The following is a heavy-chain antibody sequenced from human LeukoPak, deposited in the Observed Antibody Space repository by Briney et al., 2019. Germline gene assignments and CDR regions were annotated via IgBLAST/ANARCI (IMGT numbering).Heavy chain of an antibody. J-gene: IGHJ4*02. CDR2: IYTSGSS. CDR3: AIPSGELEPTLYYFDY. Sequence: SETLSLTCTVSGGSISSYYWSWIRQPAGKGLEWIGRIYTSGSSNYNPSLKSRVTMSVDTSKNQFSLKLSSVTAADTAVYYCAIPSGELEPTLYYFDYWGQGTLVTVSS. CDR1: GGSISSYY. V-gene: IGHV4-4*07. D-gene: IGHD1-1*01.